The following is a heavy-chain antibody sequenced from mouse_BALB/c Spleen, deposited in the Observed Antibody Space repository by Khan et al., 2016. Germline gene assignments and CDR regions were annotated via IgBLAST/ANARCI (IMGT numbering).Heavy chain of an antibody. CDR3: ARSTYYGYYDAMDY. Sequence: QIQLVQSGPALKKPGETVKISCKASGYTFTNYGMNWVRQAPGKGLQWMGWMNPYTGEPTYTDDFKGRFAFSLETSASTAYLQINNLKNEDTATYFCARSTYYGYYDAMDYWGQGTSVTVSS. D-gene: IGHD1-2*01. CDR2: MNPYTGEP. V-gene: IGHV9-3-1*01. CDR1: GYTFTNYG. J-gene: IGHJ4*01.